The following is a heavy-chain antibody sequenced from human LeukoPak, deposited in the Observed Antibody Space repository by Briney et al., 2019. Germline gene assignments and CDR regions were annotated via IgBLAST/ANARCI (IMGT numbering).Heavy chain of an antibody. J-gene: IGHJ6*03. Sequence: AGGSLRLSCAASGFTFSSYEMNWVRQAPGKGLEWVSYISSSGNTIYYADSVKGRFTISRDNSKNTLYLQMNSLRAEDTAVYYCARSTSGAESTDYGDLYYYYYYMDVWGKGTTVTVSS. CDR2: ISSSGNTI. CDR3: ARSTSGAESTDYGDLYYYYYYMDV. V-gene: IGHV3-48*03. CDR1: GFTFSSYE. D-gene: IGHD4-17*01.